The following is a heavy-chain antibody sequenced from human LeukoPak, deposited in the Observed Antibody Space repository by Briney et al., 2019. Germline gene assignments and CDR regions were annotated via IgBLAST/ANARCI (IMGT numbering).Heavy chain of an antibody. CDR3: ARTVGGVVPAAMTH. CDR1: GFTFSSYA. D-gene: IGHD2-2*01. Sequence: GGSLRLSCAASGFTFSSYAMSWVRQAPGKGLEWVSAISGSVGSTYYADSVKGRFTISRDTSKNTLYLQMNSLRAEDTAVYYCARTVGGVVPAAMTHWGRGTLVTVSS. CDR2: ISGSVGST. V-gene: IGHV3-23*01. J-gene: IGHJ4*02.